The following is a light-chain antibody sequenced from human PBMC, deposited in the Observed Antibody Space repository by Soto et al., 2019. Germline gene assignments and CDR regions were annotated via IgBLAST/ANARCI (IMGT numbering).Light chain of an antibody. Sequence: QSVLTQPPSASGTPGQRVTISCSGSGSNIGSNYVYWYQQLPGTAPNLLIYRNNQRPSWVPDRFSGSKSGTSASLAISGLLYEDEADYYCAARDDGLSSVVFGGGTKLTVL. J-gene: IGLJ2*01. V-gene: IGLV1-47*01. CDR1: GSNIGSNY. CDR3: AARDDGLSSVV. CDR2: RNN.